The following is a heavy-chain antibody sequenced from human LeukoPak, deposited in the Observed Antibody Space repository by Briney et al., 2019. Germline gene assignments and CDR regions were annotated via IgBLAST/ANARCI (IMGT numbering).Heavy chain of an antibody. V-gene: IGHV3-13*04. J-gene: IGHJ3*02. CDR2: IGVAGDT. D-gene: IGHD6-6*01. CDR3: ARGFVHAFDI. Sequence: PGGSLRLSCAASGFAFSTYDMHWVRQATGKGLEWVSAIGVAGDTYYPGSVKGRFTNSKENAKNSFDLQMNSLRAGDTAVYYCARGFVHAFDIWGQGTMVTVSS. CDR1: GFAFSTYD.